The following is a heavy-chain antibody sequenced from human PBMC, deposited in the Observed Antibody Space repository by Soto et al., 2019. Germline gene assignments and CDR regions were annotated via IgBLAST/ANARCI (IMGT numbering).Heavy chain of an antibody. CDR3: ARRAVTSPTYYYGMDV. V-gene: IGHV5-51*01. D-gene: IGHD4-17*01. J-gene: IGHJ6*02. CDR1: GYSFTSYW. Sequence: GESLKISCKGSGYSFTSYWIGWVRQMPGKGLEWMGIIYPGDSDTRYSPSFQGQVTISADKSISTAYLQWSSLKASDTAMYYCARRAVTSPTYYYGMDVWGQGTTGTVSS. CDR2: IYPGDSDT.